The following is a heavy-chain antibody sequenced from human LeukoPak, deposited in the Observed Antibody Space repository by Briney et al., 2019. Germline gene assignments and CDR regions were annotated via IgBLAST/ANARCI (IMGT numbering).Heavy chain of an antibody. V-gene: IGHV4-4*07. CDR3: ARDGASTVIGFDY. CDR2: IYTSGST. J-gene: IGHJ4*02. CDR1: GGSISGFY. D-gene: IGHD4-11*01. Sequence: SETLSLTCTVSGGSISGFYWSWIRQPAGQGLEWIGRIYTSGSTNYNPSLKSRVTMSVDTSKNQFSLKLSSVTAADTAVYYCARDGASTVIGFDYWGQGTLVTVSS.